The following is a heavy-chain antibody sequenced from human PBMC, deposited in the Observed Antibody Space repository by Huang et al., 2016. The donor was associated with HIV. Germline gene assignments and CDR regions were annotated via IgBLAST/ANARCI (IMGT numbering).Heavy chain of an antibody. Sequence: QVQLQQWGAGVLKPSETLSLTCAVYGGSFSGYYWSWIRQSPGKGLEWIGEINHSGSTNYNPSLKSRVTRSVDTSKNQFSLKLSSVTAADTAVYYCASLFFDYWGQGILVTVSS. CDR3: ASLFFDY. V-gene: IGHV4-34*01. CDR2: INHSGST. J-gene: IGHJ4*02. CDR1: GGSFSGYY.